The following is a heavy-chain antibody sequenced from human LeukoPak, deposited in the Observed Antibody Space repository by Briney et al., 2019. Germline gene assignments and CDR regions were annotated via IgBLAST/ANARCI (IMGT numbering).Heavy chain of an antibody. Sequence: GGSLRLSCTASGFTFGDYAMSWVRQAPGKGLEWVGFIRSKAYGGTTEYAASVKGRFTISRDDSKSIAYLQMNSLKTEDTAVYYCTRDSGGYYGSGHDAFDIWGQGTMVTVSS. CDR1: GFTFGDYA. CDR3: TRDSGGYYGSGHDAFDI. D-gene: IGHD3-10*01. J-gene: IGHJ3*02. V-gene: IGHV3-49*04. CDR2: IRSKAYGGTT.